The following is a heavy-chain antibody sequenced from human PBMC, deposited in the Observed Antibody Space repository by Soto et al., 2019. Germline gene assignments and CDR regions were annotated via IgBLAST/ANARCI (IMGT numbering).Heavy chain of an antibody. CDR1: GFTFSSYS. D-gene: IGHD6-19*01. CDR2: MSGGGSYI. Sequence: EVQLVESGGGLGKPGGSLRLSCAASGFTFSSYSMNWVRQAPGKGLEWVSSMSGGGSYIWYADSVKGRFTISRDNAKNSLYLQMNSLSAADTSVYYCARGGIAVAVTYFDYWGQGTLVTVSS. V-gene: IGHV3-21*01. CDR3: ARGGIAVAVTYFDY. J-gene: IGHJ4*02.